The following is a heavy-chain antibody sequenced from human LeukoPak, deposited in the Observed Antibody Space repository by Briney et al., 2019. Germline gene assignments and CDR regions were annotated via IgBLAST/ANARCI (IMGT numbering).Heavy chain of an antibody. Sequence: GGSLRLSCAASGFTFSSYAMSWVRQAPGKGLEWVSAISGSGGSTYYADSVKGRFTISRDNSKNTLYLQMSSLRAEDTAVYYCAKDQDYIVVVVAATRGAFDYWGRGTLVTVSS. J-gene: IGHJ4*02. CDR2: ISGSGGST. CDR3: AKDQDYIVVVVAATRGAFDY. D-gene: IGHD2-15*01. V-gene: IGHV3-23*01. CDR1: GFTFSSYA.